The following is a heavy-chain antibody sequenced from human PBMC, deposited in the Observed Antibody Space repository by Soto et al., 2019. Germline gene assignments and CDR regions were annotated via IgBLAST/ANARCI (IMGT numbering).Heavy chain of an antibody. J-gene: IGHJ4*02. Sequence: ASVKVSCKASGYTFTSYGISWVRQAPGQGLEWMGWISAYNGNTNYAQKLQGRVTMTTDTSTSTAYMELRSLRSDDTAVYYCARGPYYDFWSGYYGDFDYWGQGTLVTVS. CDR3: ARGPYYDFWSGYYGDFDY. V-gene: IGHV1-18*01. CDR2: ISAYNGNT. CDR1: GYTFTSYG. D-gene: IGHD3-3*01.